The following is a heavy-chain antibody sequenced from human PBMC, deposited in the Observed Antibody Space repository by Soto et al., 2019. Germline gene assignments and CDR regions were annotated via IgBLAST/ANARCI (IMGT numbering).Heavy chain of an antibody. J-gene: IGHJ6*02. CDR2: IYYSGST. CDR1: GGSISSYY. V-gene: IGHV4-59*08. D-gene: IGHD6-19*01. Sequence: PSETLSLTCTVSGGSISSYYWSWIRQPPGKGLEWIGYIYYSGSTNYNPSLKSRVTISVDTSKNQFSLKLSSVTAADTAVYYCARLHSSGWSPGYYGMDVWGQGTTVTVSS. CDR3: ARLHSSGWSPGYYGMDV.